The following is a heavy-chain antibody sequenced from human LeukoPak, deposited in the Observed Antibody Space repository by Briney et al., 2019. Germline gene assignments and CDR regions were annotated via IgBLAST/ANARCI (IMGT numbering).Heavy chain of an antibody. J-gene: IGHJ5*02. CDR2: IYYSGST. CDR1: GGSISSSSYY. CDR3: ARHSSSWYWKFSSNWFDP. Sequence: SETLSLTCTVSGGSISSSSYYWGWIRQPPGKGLEWIGSIYYSGSTYYNPSLKSRVTISVDTSKNQFSLKLSSVTAADTAVYYCARHSSSWYWKFSSNWFDPWGQGTLVTVSS. D-gene: IGHD6-13*01. V-gene: IGHV4-39*01.